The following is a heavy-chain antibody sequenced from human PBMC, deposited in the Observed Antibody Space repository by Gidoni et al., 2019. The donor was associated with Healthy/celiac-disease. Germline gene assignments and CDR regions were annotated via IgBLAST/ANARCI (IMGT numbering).Heavy chain of an antibody. J-gene: IGHJ4*02. V-gene: IGHV1-18*01. D-gene: IGHD2-21*02. CDR1: GYTFPSYG. Sequence: QVQLVQSGAEVKQPGASVKVSCKASGYTFPSYGISWMRQAPGQGLEWMGWISAYNGNTNYAQKLQGRVTMTTDTSTSTAYMELRSLRSDDTAVYYCARAKKYCGGDCYLLDYWGQGTLVTVSS. CDR3: ARAKKYCGGDCYLLDY. CDR2: ISAYNGNT.